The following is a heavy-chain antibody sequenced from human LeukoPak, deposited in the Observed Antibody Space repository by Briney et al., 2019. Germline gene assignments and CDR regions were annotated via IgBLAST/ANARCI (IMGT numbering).Heavy chain of an antibody. J-gene: IGHJ4*02. CDR1: GFTFSSYA. D-gene: IGHD2-21*02. V-gene: IGHV3-23*01. Sequence: GGSLRLSCEASGFTFSSYAMSWVRQAPGKGLEWVSAISGSGVTTHYAGSVKGRFSISRDNAKSSLYLQMNSLRAEDTAVYYCARARVVTKWIDYWGQGTLVTVSS. CDR3: ARARVVTKWIDY. CDR2: ISGSGVTT.